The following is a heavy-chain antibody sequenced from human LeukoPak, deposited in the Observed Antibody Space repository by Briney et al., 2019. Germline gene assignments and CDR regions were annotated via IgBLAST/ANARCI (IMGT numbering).Heavy chain of an antibody. CDR3: AREFTSLDY. CDR2: ISYDGSNK. CDR1: GFTFSSYA. D-gene: IGHD2-2*01. J-gene: IGHJ4*02. Sequence: GGSLRLSCAASGFTFSSYAMHWVRQAPGKGLEWVAVISYDGSNKYYADSVKGRFTISRDNSKNTLYLRMNSLRAEDTAVYYCAREFTSLDYWGQGTLVTVSS. V-gene: IGHV3-30-3*01.